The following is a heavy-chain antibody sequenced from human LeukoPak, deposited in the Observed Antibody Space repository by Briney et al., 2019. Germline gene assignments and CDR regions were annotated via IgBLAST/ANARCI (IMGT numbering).Heavy chain of an antibody. CDR2: IYTSGST. Sequence: SETLSLTCTVSGGSISSYYWSWIRQPPGKGLEWIGYIYTSGSTNYNPSLKSRVTISVDTSKNQFSLKLSSVTAADTAAYYCARHGSHDYGIYYYYYMDVWGKGTTVTVSS. V-gene: IGHV4-4*09. J-gene: IGHJ6*03. D-gene: IGHD4-17*01. CDR3: ARHGSHDYGIYYYYYMDV. CDR1: GGSISSYY.